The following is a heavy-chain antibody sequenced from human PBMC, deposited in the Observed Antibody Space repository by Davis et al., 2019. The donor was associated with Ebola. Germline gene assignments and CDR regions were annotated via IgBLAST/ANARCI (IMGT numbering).Heavy chain of an antibody. J-gene: IGHJ5*02. CDR2: IIPIFGTA. Sequence: SVKVSCKASGGTFSSYAISWVRQAPGQGLEWMGGIIPIFGTANYAQKFQGRVTITADESTSTAYMELSSLGSEDTAVYYCAREPCSGGSCYMWFDPWGQGTLVTVSS. V-gene: IGHV1-69*13. D-gene: IGHD2-15*01. CDR3: AREPCSGGSCYMWFDP. CDR1: GGTFSSYA.